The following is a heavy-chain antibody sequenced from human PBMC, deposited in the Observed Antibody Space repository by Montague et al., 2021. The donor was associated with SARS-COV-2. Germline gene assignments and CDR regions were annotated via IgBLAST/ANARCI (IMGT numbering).Heavy chain of an antibody. D-gene: IGHD4-17*01. CDR3: AMRGGALDAFDI. Sequence: SETLSLTCTVSGGSISSYYWSWIRQPPGKGLEWIGYIYYSGSTNYNPSLNSRVTISVDTSKNQFSLKVSSVTTADTAVYYCAMRGGALDAFDIWGQGTMVIVSS. CDR1: GGSISSYY. V-gene: IGHV4-59*08. CDR2: IYYSGST. J-gene: IGHJ3*02.